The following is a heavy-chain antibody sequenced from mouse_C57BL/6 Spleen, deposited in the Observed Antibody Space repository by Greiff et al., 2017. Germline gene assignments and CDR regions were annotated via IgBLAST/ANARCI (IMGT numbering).Heavy chain of an antibody. Sequence: EVQLQQSGTVLARPGASVKMSCKTSGYTFTSYWMHWVKQRPGQGLEWIGAIYPGNSDTSYNQKFKGKAKLTAATSASTAYMELSSLTNEDSAVYYCTRWQSTMVTTGFAYWGQGTLVTVSA. V-gene: IGHV1-5*01. D-gene: IGHD2-2*01. J-gene: IGHJ3*01. CDR2: IYPGNSDT. CDR3: TRWQSTMVTTGFAY. CDR1: GYTFTSYW.